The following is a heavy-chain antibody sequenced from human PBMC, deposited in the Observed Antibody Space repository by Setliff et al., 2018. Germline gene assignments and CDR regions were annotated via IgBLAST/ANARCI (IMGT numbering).Heavy chain of an antibody. CDR1: GGSFSTYY. J-gene: IGHJ3*02. CDR2: IYYSGST. D-gene: IGHD3-9*01. V-gene: IGHV4-30-4*08. CDR3: ARKLRYFDWLAQDDAFDI. Sequence: PSETLSLTCAVYGGSFSTYYWIWIRQPPGKGLEWIGYIYYSGSTYYNPSLKSRVTISVDTSKNQFSLKLSSVTAADTAVYYCARKLRYFDWLAQDDAFDIWGQGTMVTVSS.